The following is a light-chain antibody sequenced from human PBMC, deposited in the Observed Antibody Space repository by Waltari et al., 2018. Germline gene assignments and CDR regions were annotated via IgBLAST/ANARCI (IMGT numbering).Light chain of an antibody. Sequence: DIVMTKSPDSLAVSLGESATINCKSSQSVLYNSNNKNYLAWYQQKPGQPPQLLIYWASTRESGVPDRFSGSGSGTDFTLTISSLQAEDVAVYYCQQYYSTITFGQGTRLEIK. CDR3: QQYYSTIT. CDR2: WAS. V-gene: IGKV4-1*01. CDR1: QSVLYNSNNKNY. J-gene: IGKJ5*01.